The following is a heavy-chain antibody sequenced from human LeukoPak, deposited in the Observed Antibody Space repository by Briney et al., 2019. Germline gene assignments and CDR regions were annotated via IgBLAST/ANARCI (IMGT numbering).Heavy chain of an antibody. CDR3: AKGSSWYLNDAFDM. CDR2: ISWNSGSI. J-gene: IGHJ3*02. D-gene: IGHD6-13*01. Sequence: GGSLRLSCAASGFTFDDYAMHWVRQAPGKGLEWVSGISWNSGSIGYADSVKGRFTISRDNAKNSLYLQMNSLRAEDMALYYCAKGSSWYLNDAFDMWGQGTMVTVSS. CDR1: GFTFDDYA. V-gene: IGHV3-9*03.